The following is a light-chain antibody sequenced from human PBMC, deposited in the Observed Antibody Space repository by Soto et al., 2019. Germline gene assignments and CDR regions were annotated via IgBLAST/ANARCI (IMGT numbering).Light chain of an antibody. CDR2: AAS. CDR1: QNISSY. V-gene: IGKV1-39*01. CDR3: QQSYTTPPT. Sequence: DIQITQYPVLLSASVGDRVTITCRASQNISSYLNWYQQKPGKAPKLLIYAASRLQSGVPSRFSGSGSGTDFTLTISGLHPEDFATYYCQQSYTTPPTFGQGTKVDI. J-gene: IGKJ1*01.